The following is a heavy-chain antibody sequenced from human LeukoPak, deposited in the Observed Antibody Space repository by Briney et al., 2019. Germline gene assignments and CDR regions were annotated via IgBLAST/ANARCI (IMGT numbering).Heavy chain of an antibody. CDR3: ARDLITVTKGFDI. Sequence: SETLSLTCAVSTDSISSHYWSWIRQPPGKGLEWIGYISYIGSTNYNPSLKSRVTTSIDTSKNQFSLKLRSVTAAETAVYYCARDLITVTKGFDIWGQGTMVSVSS. J-gene: IGHJ3*02. D-gene: IGHD4-17*01. CDR1: TDSISSHY. CDR2: ISYIGST. V-gene: IGHV4-59*11.